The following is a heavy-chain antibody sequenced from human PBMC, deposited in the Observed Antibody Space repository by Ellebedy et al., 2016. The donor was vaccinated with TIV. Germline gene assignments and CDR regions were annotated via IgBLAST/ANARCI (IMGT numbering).Heavy chain of an antibody. Sequence: GGSLRLXXAASGFTFSSYGMHWVRQAPGKGLAWVAAIAYDGTNKYYTDSVKGRFTISKDNSKNTLYLQMGSLRAEDTALYYCAKDGTTALLDYWGQGTLVTVSS. CDR2: IAYDGTNK. D-gene: IGHD1/OR15-1a*01. V-gene: IGHV3-30*18. CDR3: AKDGTTALLDY. CDR1: GFTFSSYG. J-gene: IGHJ4*02.